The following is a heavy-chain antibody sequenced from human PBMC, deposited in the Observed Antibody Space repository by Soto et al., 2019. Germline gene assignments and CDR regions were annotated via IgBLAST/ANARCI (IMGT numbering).Heavy chain of an antibody. D-gene: IGHD1-26*01. CDR1: GYRFITYW. J-gene: IGHJ4*02. CDR3: ARQSGSYETHIDY. CDR2: IYPGDSDI. V-gene: IGHV5-51*01. Sequence: EVQLVQSGAEVKKPGQSLKISCKGSGYRFITYWIGWVRQMPGKGLEWMGIIYPGDSDIRYSTSFQGQVTISADRSITTADLQWSSLKASDSAMYYCARQSGSYETHIDYWGQGTLVTVSP.